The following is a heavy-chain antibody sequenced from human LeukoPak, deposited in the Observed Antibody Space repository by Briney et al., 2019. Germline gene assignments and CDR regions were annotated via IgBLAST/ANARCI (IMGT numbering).Heavy chain of an antibody. CDR1: GYTFTSYG. CDR3: AREQYSSSLGGMDV. V-gene: IGHV1-2*02. D-gene: IGHD6-13*01. J-gene: IGHJ6*02. Sequence: ASVKVSCKASGYTFTSYGISWVRQAPGQGLEWMGWINPNSGGTNYAQKFQGRVTMTRDTSISTAYMELSRLRSDDTAVYYCAREQYSSSLGGMDVWGQGTTVTVSS. CDR2: INPNSGGT.